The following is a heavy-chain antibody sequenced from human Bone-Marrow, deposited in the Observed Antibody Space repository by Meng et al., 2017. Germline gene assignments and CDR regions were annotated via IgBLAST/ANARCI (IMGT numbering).Heavy chain of an antibody. Sequence: QVVLVQVGSVLTRPGASVKVSCKASGYTCTVYAINWVRQAPGQGLEWMGWINSVTGNPTYARGFTGRFVFSLDTSVSTAYLQISSLKTDDTAMYYCTRDGYSDCSSTSCFDYWGQGTLVTVSS. CDR1: GYTCTVYA. J-gene: IGHJ4*02. CDR3: TRDGYSDCSSTSCFDY. V-gene: IGHV7-4-1*02. CDR2: INSVTGNP. D-gene: IGHD2-2*01.